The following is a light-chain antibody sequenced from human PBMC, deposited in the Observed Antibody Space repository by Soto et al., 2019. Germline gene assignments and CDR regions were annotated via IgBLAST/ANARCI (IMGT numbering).Light chain of an antibody. CDR2: EVN. Sequence: QSPLTQPASVSGSPGQSITISCTGTSSDVGAYNFVSWYQQYPGKAPKFMIYEVNNRPSGVSNRFSGSKSGNTASLTISGLQAEEEADYYCSSFTRSSTYVFGSGTKVTVL. CDR1: SSDVGAYNF. CDR3: SSFTRSSTYV. V-gene: IGLV2-14*01. J-gene: IGLJ1*01.